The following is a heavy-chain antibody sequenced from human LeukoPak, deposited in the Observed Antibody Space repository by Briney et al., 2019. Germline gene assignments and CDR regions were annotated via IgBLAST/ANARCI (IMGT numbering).Heavy chain of an antibody. CDR3: AKRLWESKGLDPFDI. Sequence: GGSLRLSCAASGFTFSSYAMTWVRQAPEKGLEWVSGISGNSDMTYYADSVKGRFSISRDNSKNTLYLQMNSLRADDTALYYCAKRLWESKGLDPFDIWGQGTMVTVSS. CDR1: GFTFSSYA. D-gene: IGHD5-18*01. CDR2: ISGNSDMT. J-gene: IGHJ3*02. V-gene: IGHV3-23*01.